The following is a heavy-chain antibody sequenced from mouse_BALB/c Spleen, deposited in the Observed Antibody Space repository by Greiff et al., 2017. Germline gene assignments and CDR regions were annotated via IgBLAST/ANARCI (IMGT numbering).Heavy chain of an antibody. CDR3: ARSGNDYGVYFDY. V-gene: IGHV5-17*02. Sequence: EVQLVESGGGLVQPGGSRKLSCAASGFTFSSFGMHWVRQAPEKGLEWVAYISSGSSTIYYADTVKGRFTISRDNPKNTLFLQMTSLRSEDTAMYYCARSGNDYGVYFDYWGQGTTLTVSS. D-gene: IGHD2-4*01. J-gene: IGHJ2*01. CDR2: ISSGSSTI. CDR1: GFTFSSFG.